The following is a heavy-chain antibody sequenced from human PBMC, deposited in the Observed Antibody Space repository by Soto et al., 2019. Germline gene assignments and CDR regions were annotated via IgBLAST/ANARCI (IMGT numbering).Heavy chain of an antibody. V-gene: IGHV2-5*02. Sequence: SGPTLVNPTQTLTLTCTFSGFSLSTSGVGVGWIRQPPGKALEWLALIYWDDDKRYSPSLKGRLTITKDTSKNQVVLTMTDMDPVDTATYYCARVRGGGYCSSTSCYIDNWFDPWGQGTLVTVSS. J-gene: IGHJ5*02. CDR1: GFSLSTSGVG. CDR2: IYWDDDK. CDR3: ARVRGGGYCSSTSCYIDNWFDP. D-gene: IGHD2-2*02.